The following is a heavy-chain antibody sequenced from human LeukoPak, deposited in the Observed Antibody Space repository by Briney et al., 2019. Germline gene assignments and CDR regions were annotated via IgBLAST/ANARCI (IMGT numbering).Heavy chain of an antibody. CDR1: GFTFSSYS. Sequence: GGSLRLSCAASGFTFSSYSMNWVRQAPGKGLEWVSSISSSSSYIYYADSVKGRFTISRDNAKNSLFLQMNSLRAEDTAVYYCARALSNNFDYWGQGTLVTVSS. D-gene: IGHD4-11*01. CDR2: ISSSSSYI. J-gene: IGHJ4*02. CDR3: ARALSNNFDY. V-gene: IGHV3-21*01.